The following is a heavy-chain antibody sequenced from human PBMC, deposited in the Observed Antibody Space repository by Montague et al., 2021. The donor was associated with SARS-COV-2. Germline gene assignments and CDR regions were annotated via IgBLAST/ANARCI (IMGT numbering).Heavy chain of an antibody. CDR3: ARGDRSTYFDFWNGFNYYYYMDV. D-gene: IGHD3-3*01. CDR2: MNPNSGNT. J-gene: IGHJ6*03. CDR1: GYTFTHYD. Sequence: SVKISCKASGYTFTHYDINLLRQATGQGLEWMGWMNPNSGNTGYAQKFQGRVTMTRHTSISTAYMELSSLRSEDTAVYYCARGDRSTYFDFWNGFNYYYYMDVWGKGTTVTVSS. V-gene: IGHV1-8*01.